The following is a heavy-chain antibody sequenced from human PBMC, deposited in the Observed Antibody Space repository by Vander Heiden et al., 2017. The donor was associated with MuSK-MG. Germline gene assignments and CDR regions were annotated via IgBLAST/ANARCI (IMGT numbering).Heavy chain of an antibody. CDR1: GYTFNSYD. Sequence: QVQLVQSGAEVKKPGAAVRVPCKAPGYTFNSYDIHRVRQAPGHGLEWIGWMKPNSGNTGYAQKFQGRVTMTRNTSISTAYMERSSLRSEDTAVYYCAIGRGNAVVYYYYMDVWGKGTTFTVSS. V-gene: IGHV1-8*01. J-gene: IGHJ6*03. D-gene: IGHD1-1*01. CDR2: MKPNSGNT. CDR3: AIGRGNAVVYYYYMDV.